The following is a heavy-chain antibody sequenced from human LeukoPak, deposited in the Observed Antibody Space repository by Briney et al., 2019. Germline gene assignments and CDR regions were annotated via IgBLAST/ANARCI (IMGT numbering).Heavy chain of an antibody. J-gene: IGHJ4*02. Sequence: GGSLRLSCAASGFTFTSYAMSWVRQAPGKGLEWVSAISDSGGSTYYADSVKGRFTISRDNSKNTLYLQMNSLRAEDTAVYYCAKGGHAATVSTRFDYWGQGTQVTVSS. CDR1: GFTFTSYA. CDR3: AKGGHAATVSTRFDY. V-gene: IGHV3-23*01. CDR2: ISDSGGST. D-gene: IGHD4-17*01.